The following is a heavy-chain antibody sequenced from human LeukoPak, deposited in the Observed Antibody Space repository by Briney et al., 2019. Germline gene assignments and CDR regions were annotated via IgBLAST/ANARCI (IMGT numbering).Heavy chain of an antibody. CDR1: GYTFTSYY. CDR2: INPSGGST. CDR3: ARGERIAVAATNY. Sequence: ASVKVSCKASGYTFTSYYMHWVRQAPGQGLEWMGIINPSGGSTSYAQKFQGRVITTRDTSTSTVYMEVSSLRSEDTAVYYCARGERIAVAATNYWGQGTLVTVSS. D-gene: IGHD6-19*01. J-gene: IGHJ4*02. V-gene: IGHV1-46*01.